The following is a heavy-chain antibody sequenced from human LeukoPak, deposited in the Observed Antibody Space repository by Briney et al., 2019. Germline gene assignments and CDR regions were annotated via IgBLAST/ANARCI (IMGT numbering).Heavy chain of an antibody. Sequence: SETLSLTCAVYGGSFSGYYWSWIRQPPGKGVEWIGEINHSGSTNYNPSLKSRVTISVDTSKNQFSLKLSSVTAADTAVYYCARGRVRWTYYYYYYMDVWGKGTTVTVSS. V-gene: IGHV4-34*01. CDR2: INHSGST. D-gene: IGHD4-23*01. J-gene: IGHJ6*03. CDR1: GGSFSGYY. CDR3: ARGRVRWTYYYYYYMDV.